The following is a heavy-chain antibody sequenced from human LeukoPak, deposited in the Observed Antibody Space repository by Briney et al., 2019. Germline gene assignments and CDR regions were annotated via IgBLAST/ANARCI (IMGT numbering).Heavy chain of an antibody. CDR2: ISGSSSYI. CDR1: GFTFSSYN. Sequence: KAGGSLRLSCAASGFTFSSYNMNWVRQAPGKGLEWASSISGSSSYIYYADSVKGRFTISRDNAKNSLYLQMNSLRAEDTAVYYCAGKYDFWGQGTLVTVSS. V-gene: IGHV3-21*01. D-gene: IGHD3-3*01. CDR3: AGKYDF. J-gene: IGHJ4*02.